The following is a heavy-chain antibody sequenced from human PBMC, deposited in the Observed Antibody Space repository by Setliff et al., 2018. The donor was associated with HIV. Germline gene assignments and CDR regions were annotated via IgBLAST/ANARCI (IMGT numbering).Heavy chain of an antibody. CDR1: GGSFSGYY. CDR3: ARGSRQLTIFGVVFKTNYYFMDV. D-gene: IGHD3-3*01. V-gene: IGHV4-34*01. CDR2: INHSGDT. Sequence: ASETLSLTCAVYGGSFSGYYWSWIRQPPGKGLEWIGEINHSGDTNYNPSLKSRVTISVDTSKNQFSLTLNSVTAADTAVYYCARGSRQLTIFGVVFKTNYYFMDVWGKGTAVTVSS. J-gene: IGHJ6*03.